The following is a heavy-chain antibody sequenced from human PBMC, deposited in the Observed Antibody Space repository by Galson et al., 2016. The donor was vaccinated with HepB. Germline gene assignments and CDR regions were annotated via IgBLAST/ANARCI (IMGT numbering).Heavy chain of an antibody. J-gene: IGHJ2*01. CDR1: GFTFSSYE. Sequence: SLRLSCAASGFTFSSYEMNWVRQAPGKGLEWLSFIRSGGSSTHYADSVKGRFTISRDNANNSLFLQMNSLRAEDTAVYYCARGRKYSGSGIYWYFDLWGRGSLVTVSS. D-gene: IGHD3-10*01. V-gene: IGHV3-48*03. CDR2: IRSGGSST. CDR3: ARGRKYSGSGIYWYFDL.